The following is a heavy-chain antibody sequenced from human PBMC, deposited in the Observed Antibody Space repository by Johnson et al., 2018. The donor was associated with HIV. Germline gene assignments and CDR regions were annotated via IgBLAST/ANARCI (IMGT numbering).Heavy chain of an antibody. V-gene: IGHV3-53*01. CDR1: GFNVSNNY. J-gene: IGHJ3*01. CDR2: LYSSGNT. Sequence: EVQVVESGGGLVQPGGSLGLACVGSGFNVSNNYMSWVRQPPGQGLEWVSTLYSSGNTYYADSVKGRFTISRVSSRNTLYLQIDTLKCEDTVLYYCTRSQLQFLAPDAFDLWGQGTMVTVSS. D-gene: IGHD5-24*01. CDR3: TRSQLQFLAPDAFDL.